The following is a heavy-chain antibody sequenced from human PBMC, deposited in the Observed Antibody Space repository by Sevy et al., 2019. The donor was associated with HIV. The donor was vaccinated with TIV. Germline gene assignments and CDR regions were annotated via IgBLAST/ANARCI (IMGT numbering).Heavy chain of an antibody. D-gene: IGHD1-20*01. Sequence: GGSLRLSCVASGFTLNSYAMSWVRQAPGKGLEWISDISGTGARTNYADSVGGRFTISRDNSKNTLYMQMNSLGAEDTAIYYCARDGYNWIPFDRWGQGTLVTVSS. CDR1: GFTLNSYA. V-gene: IGHV3-23*01. J-gene: IGHJ5*02. CDR3: ARDGYNWIPFDR. CDR2: ISGTGART.